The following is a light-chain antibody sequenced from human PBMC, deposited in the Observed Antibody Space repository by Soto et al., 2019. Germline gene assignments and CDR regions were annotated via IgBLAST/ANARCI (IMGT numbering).Light chain of an antibody. CDR1: QGISTY. J-gene: IGKJ1*01. V-gene: IGKV1-27*01. CDR3: QKYNSAPWT. CDR2: VAS. Sequence: DIQMTQSPSSLSASVGDRVTITCRASQGISTYLAWYQQQPGKVPKLLIYVASTLQSGVPSRFSGSGSGTEFTLTIRILQPEDVATYYCQKYNSAPWTCGQGTKVEIK.